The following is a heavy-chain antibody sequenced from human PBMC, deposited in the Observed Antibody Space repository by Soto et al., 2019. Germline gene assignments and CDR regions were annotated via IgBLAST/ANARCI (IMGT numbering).Heavy chain of an antibody. CDR1: GYILTGYH. V-gene: IGHV1-18*04. D-gene: IGHD5-12*01. CDR3: ARIDGYKAFDY. J-gene: IGHJ4*02. CDR2: ISFYNGNT. Sequence: ASVKVSCKASGYILTGYHITWVRQAPGQGLEWMGWISFYNGNTNYAQKVQVRVTMTTDTSTSTAYMELRSLRSDDTAVYYCARIDGYKAFDYWGQGTLVTVSS.